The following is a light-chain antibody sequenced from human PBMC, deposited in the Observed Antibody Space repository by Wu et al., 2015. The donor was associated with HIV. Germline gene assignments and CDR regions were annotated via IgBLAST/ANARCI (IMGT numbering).Light chain of an antibody. J-gene: IGKJ3*01. CDR3: QQCYTYS. Sequence: DIQMTQSPSTLSASVGDRVTITCRASQSIRSWLAWYQQKPGKAPNLLIYGASSLEPGVPSRFSGSASGTEFTLTINSLQPDDFATYYCQQCYTYSFGPGTKVDI. CDR1: QSIRSW. V-gene: IGKV1-5*03. CDR2: GAS.